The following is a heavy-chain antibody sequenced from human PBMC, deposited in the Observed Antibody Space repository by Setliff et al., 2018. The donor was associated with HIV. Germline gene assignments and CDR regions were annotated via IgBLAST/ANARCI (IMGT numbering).Heavy chain of an antibody. CDR3: ARGGYSGYALY. CDR1: GFTLGSYW. D-gene: IGHD5-12*01. Sequence: GALRLSCAASGFTLGSYWMSWVRQAPGKGLEWVASIIQDGSQKYHMDSVKGRFTISRDNDRNSLYLQMNSLRVEDTAVYFCARGGYSGYALYWGQGTLVTVSS. V-gene: IGHV3-7*01. J-gene: IGHJ4*02. CDR2: IIQDGSQK.